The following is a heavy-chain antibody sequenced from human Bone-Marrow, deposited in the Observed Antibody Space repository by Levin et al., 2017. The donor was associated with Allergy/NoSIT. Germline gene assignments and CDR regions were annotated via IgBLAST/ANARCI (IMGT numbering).Heavy chain of an antibody. D-gene: IGHD6-13*01. CDR1: GFTFSSYA. CDR3: AKGLAGTRSFDI. J-gene: IGHJ3*02. CDR2: ISGSGGST. Sequence: LGESLKISCAASGFTFSSYAMSWVRQAPGKGLEWVSAISGSGGSTYYADSVKGRFTISRDNSKNTLYLQMNSLRAEDTAVYYCAKGLAGTRSFDIWGQGTMVTVSS. V-gene: IGHV3-23*01.